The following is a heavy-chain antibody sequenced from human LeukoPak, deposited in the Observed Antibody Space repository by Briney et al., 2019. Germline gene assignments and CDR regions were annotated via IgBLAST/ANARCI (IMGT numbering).Heavy chain of an antibody. V-gene: IGHV1-24*01. CDR1: GYTLTELS. J-gene: IGHJ4*02. D-gene: IGHD3-22*01. Sequence: ASVKVSCKVSGYTLTELSMHWVRQAPGKGLEWMGGFDPEDGETIYAQKFQGRVTMTEDTSTDTAYMELSSLRSEDTAVYYCATDLGGPDYYDSSGYYPLGYWGQGTLVTVSS. CDR3: ATDLGGPDYYDSSGYYPLGY. CDR2: FDPEDGET.